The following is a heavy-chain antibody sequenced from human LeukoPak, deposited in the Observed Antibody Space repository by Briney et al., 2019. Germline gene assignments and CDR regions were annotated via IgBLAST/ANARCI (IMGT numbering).Heavy chain of an antibody. CDR3: AKDKVIVAAIIDS. CDR2: ISGSGGST. Sequence: GESLRLSCAASGFTFSNYAMNWVRQAPGKGLEWVSAISGSGGSTFYADSVEGRFTISRDNFQNTLYLRMNSLRAEDTAVYYCAKDKVIVAAIIDSWGQGTLVTVSS. CDR1: GFTFSNYA. D-gene: IGHD5-12*01. J-gene: IGHJ4*02. V-gene: IGHV3-23*01.